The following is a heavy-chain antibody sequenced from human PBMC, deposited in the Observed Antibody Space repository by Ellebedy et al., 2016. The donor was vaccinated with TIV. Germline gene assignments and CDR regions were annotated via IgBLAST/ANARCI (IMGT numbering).Heavy chain of an antibody. CDR3: VRENSGRTGLPWFDP. CDR2: IAYDAAHI. J-gene: IGHJ5*02. CDR1: GFTSTSYA. D-gene: IGHD1-26*01. Sequence: AGSLRLSXTASGFTSTSYAMHWVRQAPGKGLEWMTVIAYDAAHIYYAESVKGRFTISRDNSKNTLYLEMSSLRVDDTAIYYCVRENSGRTGLPWFDPWGQGTRVTVSS. V-gene: IGHV3-30-3*01.